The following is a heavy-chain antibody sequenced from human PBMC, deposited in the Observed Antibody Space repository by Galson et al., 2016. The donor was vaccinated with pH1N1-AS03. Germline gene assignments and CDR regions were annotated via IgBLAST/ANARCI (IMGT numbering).Heavy chain of an antibody. D-gene: IGHD4-17*01. J-gene: IGHJ4*02. CDR1: VASVSSDSAA. CDR2: TYYRSRWYN. V-gene: IGHV6-1*01. CDR3: VRDFYGDVFGY. Sequence: AISVASVSSDSAAWNWIRQSPSRGLEWLGRTYYRSRWYNDYAPSLSSRVSFTADTSKNQFSLHLTSVTPEDSATYFCVRDFYGDVFGYWGQGTLVTVSS.